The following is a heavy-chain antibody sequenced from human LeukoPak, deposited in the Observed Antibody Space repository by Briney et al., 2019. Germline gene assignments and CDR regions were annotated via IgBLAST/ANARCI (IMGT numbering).Heavy chain of an antibody. CDR3: AKASAMIVVVSKHFDY. D-gene: IGHD3-22*01. CDR1: GIIFSSYG. V-gene: IGHV3-23*01. CDR2: ISGSGGST. J-gene: IGHJ4*02. Sequence: PGGSLRLSCAASGIIFSSYGMSWVRQAPGKGLEWVAGISGSGGSTYYADSVKGRFTISRDNSKNTLYLQMNSLRAEDTAVYYCAKASAMIVVVSKHFDYWGQGTLVTVSS.